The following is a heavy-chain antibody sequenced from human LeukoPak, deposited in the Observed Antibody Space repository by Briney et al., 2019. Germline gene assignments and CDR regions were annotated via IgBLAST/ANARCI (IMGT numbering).Heavy chain of an antibody. J-gene: IGHJ4*02. CDR3: AKDPFKWELLRVFDY. Sequence: GGSLRLSYAASGLTFSSYAMHWVRQAPGKGLEWVAVISYDGSNKYYADSVKGRFTISRDNSKNTLYLQMNSLRAEDTAVYYCAKDPFKWELLRVFDYWGQGTLVTVSS. D-gene: IGHD1-26*01. CDR1: GLTFSSYA. CDR2: ISYDGSNK. V-gene: IGHV3-30-3*01.